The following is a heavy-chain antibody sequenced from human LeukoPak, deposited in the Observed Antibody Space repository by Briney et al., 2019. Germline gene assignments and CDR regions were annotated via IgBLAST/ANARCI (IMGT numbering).Heavy chain of an antibody. V-gene: IGHV1-2*02. CDR1: GYTFTGYF. Sequence: ASVTVSCKASGYTFTGYFIHWVRQAPGQGLEWMGWINPNTGGTNSAQKFQGRLTMTRDTSISTAYMELRRLGSDDTAVYHCARKLGDYWGQGSLVTVSS. J-gene: IGHJ4*02. CDR3: ARKLGDY. CDR2: INPNTGGT. D-gene: IGHD1-7*01.